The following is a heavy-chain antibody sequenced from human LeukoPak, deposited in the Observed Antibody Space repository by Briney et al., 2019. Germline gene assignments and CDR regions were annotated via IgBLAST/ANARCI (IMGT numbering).Heavy chain of an antibody. V-gene: IGHV3-21*01. CDR3: AREYYYDSSGHNPTLYYFDY. CDR1: GFTFSSYG. J-gene: IGHJ4*02. CDR2: ISSSSSYI. D-gene: IGHD3-22*01. Sequence: GGSLRLSCAASGFTFSSYGMNWVRQAPGKGLEWVSSISSSSSYIYYADSVKGRFTISRDNAKNSLYLQMNSLRAEDTAVYYCAREYYYDSSGHNPTLYYFDYWGQGTLVTVSS.